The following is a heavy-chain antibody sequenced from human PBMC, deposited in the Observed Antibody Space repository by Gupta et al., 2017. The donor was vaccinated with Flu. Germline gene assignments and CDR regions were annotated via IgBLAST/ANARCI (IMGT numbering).Heavy chain of an antibody. CDR3: ARQYCTGGSCYSLNY. CDR2: IFYSGST. V-gene: IGHV4-39*01. Sequence: QPPGKGLGWIGSIFYSGSTYYNPSLRSRVTISVDTSKNQFSLKLSSVTAADTAAYYCARQYCTGGSCYSLNYWGQGTLVTVSS. D-gene: IGHD2-15*01. J-gene: IGHJ4*02.